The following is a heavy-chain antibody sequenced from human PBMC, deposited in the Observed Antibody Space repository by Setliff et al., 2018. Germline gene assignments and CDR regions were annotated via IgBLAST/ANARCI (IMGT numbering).Heavy chain of an antibody. Sequence: SETLSLTCAVSGYSISSGYYWGWIRQPPGKGLEWIGSIYHSGSTYYNPSLKSRVTISVDTSKNQFSLKLSSVTAADTALYYCAKESLAINTRWFDPWGQGILVTVSS. CDR1: GYSISSGYY. CDR2: IYHSGST. D-gene: IGHD3-3*02. J-gene: IGHJ5*02. V-gene: IGHV4-38-2*02. CDR3: AKESLAINTRWFDP.